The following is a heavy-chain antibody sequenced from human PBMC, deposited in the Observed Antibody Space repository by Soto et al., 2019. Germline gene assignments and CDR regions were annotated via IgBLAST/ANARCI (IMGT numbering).Heavy chain of an antibody. CDR3: AREGSRYWFDP. CDR1: GGSISSYY. J-gene: IGHJ5*02. Sequence: NPSETLSLTCTVSGGSISSYYWSWIRQPPGKGLEWIGYIYYSGSTNYNPSLKSRVTISVDTSKDQFSLKLSSVTAADTAVYYCAREGSRYWFDPWGQGTLVTVSS. V-gene: IGHV4-59*01. D-gene: IGHD2-2*01. CDR2: IYYSGST.